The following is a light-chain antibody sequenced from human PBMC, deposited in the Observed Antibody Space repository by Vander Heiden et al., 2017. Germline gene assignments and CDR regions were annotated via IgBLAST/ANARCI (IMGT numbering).Light chain of an antibody. J-gene: IGLJ3*02. CDR2: TNN. Sequence: QSVLPQPPSASGTPGQRVTISCSGSSFNIGSNSVNWYQQLPGTAPKRLIYTNNQRPSGVPDRCSGSKSGTSASLAISGLQSEDEADYYCAAWDDSLNGLWVFGGGTKLTVL. CDR1: SFNIGSNS. CDR3: AAWDDSLNGLWV. V-gene: IGLV1-44*01.